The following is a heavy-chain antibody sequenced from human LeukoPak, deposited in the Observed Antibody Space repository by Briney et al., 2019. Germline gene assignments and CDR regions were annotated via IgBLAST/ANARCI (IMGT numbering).Heavy chain of an antibody. CDR1: GGSFSGYC. CDR3: ARLGYKASLDYYYYGMDV. Sequence: PSETLSLTCAVYGGSFSGYCWSWIRQPPGKGLEWIGEINHSGGTNYNPSLKSRVTISVDTSKNQFSLKLSSVTAADTAVYYCARLGYKASLDYYYYGMDVWGQGTTVTVSS. V-gene: IGHV4-34*01. D-gene: IGHD5-24*01. CDR2: INHSGGT. J-gene: IGHJ6*02.